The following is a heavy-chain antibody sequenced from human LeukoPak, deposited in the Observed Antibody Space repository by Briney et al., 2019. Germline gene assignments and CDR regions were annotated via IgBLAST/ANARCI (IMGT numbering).Heavy chain of an antibody. CDR1: GGSISGYY. Sequence: PSETLSLTCSVSGGSISGYYWSWICQPPGKGLEWIGEINHSGGTNYNPSLKSRVTISVDTSKNQFSLKLSSVTAADTAVYYCARGQKYYDFWSGYPPFDPWGQGTLVTVSS. CDR3: ARGQKYYDFWSGYPPFDP. D-gene: IGHD3-3*01. CDR2: INHSGGT. V-gene: IGHV4-34*01. J-gene: IGHJ5*02.